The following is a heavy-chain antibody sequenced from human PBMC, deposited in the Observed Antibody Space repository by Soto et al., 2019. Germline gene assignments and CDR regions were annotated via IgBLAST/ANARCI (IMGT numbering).Heavy chain of an antibody. D-gene: IGHD3-10*01. J-gene: IGHJ5*02. CDR1: GYTFTSYG. Sequence: GASVKVSCKASGYTFTSYGIIWVRQAPGQGLEWMGWISAYNGNTNYAQKLQGRVTMTTDTSTSTAYMELRSLRSDDTAVYYCARDPYYYGSGSYYRWFDPWGQGTLVTVSS. V-gene: IGHV1-18*01. CDR3: ARDPYYYGSGSYYRWFDP. CDR2: ISAYNGNT.